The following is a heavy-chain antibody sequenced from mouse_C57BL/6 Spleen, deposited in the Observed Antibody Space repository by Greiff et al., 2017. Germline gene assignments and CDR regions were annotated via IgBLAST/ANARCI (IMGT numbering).Heavy chain of an antibody. V-gene: IGHV6-3*01. Sequence: EVKLEESGGGLVQPGGSMKLSCVASGFTFSNYWMNWVRQSPEKGLEWVAQIRLKSDNYATHYAESVKGRFTISRDDSKSSVYLLMNNLRAEDTGIYYCTGGEDWGQGTTLTVSS. CDR1: GFTFSNYW. J-gene: IGHJ2*01. CDR3: TGGED. CDR2: IRLKSDNYAT.